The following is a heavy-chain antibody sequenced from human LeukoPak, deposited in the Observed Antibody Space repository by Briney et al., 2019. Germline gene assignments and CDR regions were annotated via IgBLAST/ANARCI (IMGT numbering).Heavy chain of an antibody. CDR2: INHSGST. J-gene: IGHJ4*02. Sequence: SETLSLTCAVYGGSFGGYYWSWIRQPPVKGLEWIGEINHSGSTNYNPSLKSRVTISVDTSKNQFSLKLSSVTAADTAVYYCARGTRRDGYNFPLPFDYWGQGTLVTVSS. V-gene: IGHV4-34*01. D-gene: IGHD5-12*01. CDR1: GGSFGGYY. CDR3: ARGTRRDGYNFPLPFDY.